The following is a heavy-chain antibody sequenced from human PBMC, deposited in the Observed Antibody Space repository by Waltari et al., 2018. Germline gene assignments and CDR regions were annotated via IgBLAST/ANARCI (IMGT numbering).Heavy chain of an antibody. Sequence: QVQLQESGPGLVKPSETLSLTCAVSGYSIRIGYYWAWIRQPPGKGLEWIGSGYQSGSTYYTPSLKSRVTISVDTSKNQFSLKLSSVTAADTAVYYCARFGSDSGYDPEGFDYWGQGTLVTVSS. J-gene: IGHJ4*02. D-gene: IGHD5-12*01. CDR1: GYSIRIGYY. CDR2: GYQSGST. CDR3: ARFGSDSGYDPEGFDY. V-gene: IGHV4-38-2*01.